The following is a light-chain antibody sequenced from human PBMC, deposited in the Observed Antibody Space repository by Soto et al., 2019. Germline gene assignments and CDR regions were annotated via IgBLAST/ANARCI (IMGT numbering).Light chain of an antibody. CDR2: KAS. Sequence: IQMTHSPSTLSASLGYRVTITFRASQNINSWLAWYQQKPGKAPNLLIYKASTLKSGVPSRFSGSGSGTEFTHTISSLQPDDFATYYCQQLFDSPITFGQGTRRRL. V-gene: IGKV1-5*03. J-gene: IGKJ5*01. CDR3: QQLFDSPIT. CDR1: QNINSW.